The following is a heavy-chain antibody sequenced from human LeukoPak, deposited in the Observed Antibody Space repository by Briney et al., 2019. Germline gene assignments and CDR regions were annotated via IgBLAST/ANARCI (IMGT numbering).Heavy chain of an antibody. V-gene: IGHV4-61*02. CDR1: GGYISSGSYY. D-gene: IGHD2-2*02. CDR3: ASQIVVPAAISYYYYMDV. Sequence: KASETLSLTCTVSGGYISSGSYYWSWIRQPAGKGLEWIGRIYTSGSTNYNPSLKSRVTISVDTSKNQFSLKLSSVTAADTAVYYCASQIVVPAAISYYYYMDVWGKGTTVTVSS. CDR2: IYTSGST. J-gene: IGHJ6*03.